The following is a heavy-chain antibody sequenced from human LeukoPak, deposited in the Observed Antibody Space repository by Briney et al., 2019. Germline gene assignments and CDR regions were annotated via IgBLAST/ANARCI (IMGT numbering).Heavy chain of an antibody. V-gene: IGHV4-34*01. CDR3: ARGRVTIRITMIPRRWFDL. J-gene: IGHJ5*02. CDR2: INHSGST. CDR1: GGSFSGYY. D-gene: IGHD3-22*01. Sequence: SETLSLTCALYGGSFSGYYWSWIPQPPGKGREWIGEINHSGSTNYNPSLKSRVTISVDTSKNQFSLKLSSVTAADTAVYYCARGRVTIRITMIPRRWFDLWGQGTLVTVSS.